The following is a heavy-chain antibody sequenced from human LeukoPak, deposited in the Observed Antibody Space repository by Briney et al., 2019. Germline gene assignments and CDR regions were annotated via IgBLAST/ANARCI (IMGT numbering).Heavy chain of an antibody. Sequence: SQTLSLTCTVAGGSISSYYSSWVRQPPGKVLEWIGSIYYSGATNYNPSLKSRLTVSVDTSKNQFSLKLNSVTAADTAVYYCARHRQLVHWFDPWGQGILVTVSS. CDR3: ARHRQLVHWFDP. J-gene: IGHJ5*02. CDR2: IYYSGAT. D-gene: IGHD6-6*01. V-gene: IGHV4-59*08. CDR1: GGSISSYY.